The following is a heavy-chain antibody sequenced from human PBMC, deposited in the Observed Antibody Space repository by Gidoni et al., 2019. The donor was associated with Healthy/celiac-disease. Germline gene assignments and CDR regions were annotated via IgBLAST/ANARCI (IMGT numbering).Heavy chain of an antibody. D-gene: IGHD3-16*01. CDR3: ARFRRGVSTGYYP. J-gene: IGHJ5*02. CDR2: INSDGSIT. CDR1: GFTFSSYW. Sequence: EVQLVESGGGLVQTGGSLRLSCAATGFTFSSYWRDWVRQAPGKGLVWVSRINSDGSITIYADSVKGRFTISRDNAKNTLYLQMNSLRAEYTAVYYCARFRRGVSTGYYPWGQGTLVTVSS. V-gene: IGHV3-74*01.